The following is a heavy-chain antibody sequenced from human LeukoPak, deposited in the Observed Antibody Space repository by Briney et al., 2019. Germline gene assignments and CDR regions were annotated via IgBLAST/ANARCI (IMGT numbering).Heavy chain of an antibody. D-gene: IGHD3-22*01. CDR1: GFTFRSYS. J-gene: IGHJ4*02. V-gene: IGHV3-48*04. CDR2: ISSSSSTI. CDR3: ARVWSSGYTKDY. Sequence: GGSLRLSCAASGFTFRSYSIDWVRQAPGKGLEWLSYISSSSSTIYYADSVKGRFTISRDNAKNSVYLQMNSLRAEDTAVYYCARVWSSGYTKDYWGQGTLVTVSS.